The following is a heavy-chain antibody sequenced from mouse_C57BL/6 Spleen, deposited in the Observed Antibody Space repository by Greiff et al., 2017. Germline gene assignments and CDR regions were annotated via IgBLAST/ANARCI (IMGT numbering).Heavy chain of an antibody. J-gene: IGHJ3*01. CDR3: TVYYDYDEFAY. V-gene: IGHV6-3*01. CDR2: IRLKSDNYAT. CDR1: GFTFSNYW. D-gene: IGHD2-4*01. Sequence: EVKVEESGGGLVQPGGSMKLSCVASGFTFSNYWMNWVRQSPEKGLEWVAQIRLKSDNYATHYAESVKGRFTISRDDSKSSVYLQMNNLRAEDTGIYYCTVYYDYDEFAYWGQGTLVTVSA.